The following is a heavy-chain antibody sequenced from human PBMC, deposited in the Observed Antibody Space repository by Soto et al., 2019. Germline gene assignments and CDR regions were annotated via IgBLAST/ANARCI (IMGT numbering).Heavy chain of an antibody. CDR3: ARAGALVPSAQWFDP. D-gene: IGHD2-2*01. CDR1: GGTFSSYA. J-gene: IGHJ5*02. Sequence: QVQLVQSGAEVKKPGSSVKVSCKASGGTFSSYAISWVRQAPGQGLEWMGGIIPIFGTANYAQKFQGRVTITADESKSTAYMGLSSLRSEDTAVYYCARAGALVPSAQWFDPWGQGTLVTVSS. V-gene: IGHV1-69*12. CDR2: IIPIFGTA.